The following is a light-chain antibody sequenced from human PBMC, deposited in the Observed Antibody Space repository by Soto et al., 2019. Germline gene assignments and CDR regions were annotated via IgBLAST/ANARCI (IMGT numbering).Light chain of an antibody. J-gene: IGLJ1*01. CDR3: QSYDSSLSGSYV. CDR2: GNN. Sequence: QPVLTQPPSVSGAPGQRVTISCTGNSSNIGAGYDVHWYQRLPGTAPKVLIYGNNNRPSGVPDRFSGSKSGTSAPLAITGLQAEDEADYYCQSYDSSLSGSYVFGTRTKLTVL. V-gene: IGLV1-40*01. CDR1: SSNIGAGYD.